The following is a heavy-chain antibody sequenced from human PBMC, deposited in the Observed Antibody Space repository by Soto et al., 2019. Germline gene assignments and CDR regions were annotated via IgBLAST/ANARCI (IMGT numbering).Heavy chain of an antibody. CDR1: GCSISSSNW. D-gene: IGHD2-15*01. CDR2: IYHSGST. J-gene: IGHJ3*02. V-gene: IGHV4-4*02. CDR3: ARVPECSGPCPKDAFES. Sequence: SETLSLTCAVSGCSISSSNWWSWFRQPPGKGLEWIGEIYHSGSTNYNPSLKSRVTISVDKSKNQFSLKLSSVTAADTAVYYCARVPECSGPCPKDAFESWGQGTMVTVAS.